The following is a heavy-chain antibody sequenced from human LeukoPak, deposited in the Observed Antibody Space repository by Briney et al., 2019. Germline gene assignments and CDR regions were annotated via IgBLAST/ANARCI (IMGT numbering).Heavy chain of an antibody. CDR1: GFTFSSYG. D-gene: IGHD3-16*02. CDR3: AKLELYVWGSYRSRTPFDY. J-gene: IGHJ4*02. Sequence: GGSLRLSCAASGFTFSSYGMSWVRQAPGKGLEWVSAISGSGGSTYYADSVKGRFTISRDNSKNTLYLQMNSLRAEDTAVYYCAKLELYVWGSYRSRTPFDYWGQGTLVTVSS. CDR2: ISGSGGST. V-gene: IGHV3-23*01.